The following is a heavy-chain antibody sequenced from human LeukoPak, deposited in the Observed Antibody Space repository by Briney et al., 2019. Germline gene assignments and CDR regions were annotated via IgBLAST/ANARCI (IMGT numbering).Heavy chain of an antibody. CDR2: IYHSGST. V-gene: IGHV4-59*01. CDR3: ARAQYTYLRHSNSWYVLDY. Sequence: KPSETLSLTCTVSGGSISSDYWGWIRQPPGKGLEWIGYIYHSGSTNYNPSLKSRVTMSVDTSKNQFSLKLNSVTAADTAVYYCARAQYTYLRHSNSWYVLDYWGQGTLVTVSS. D-gene: IGHD6-13*01. J-gene: IGHJ4*02. CDR1: GGSISSDY.